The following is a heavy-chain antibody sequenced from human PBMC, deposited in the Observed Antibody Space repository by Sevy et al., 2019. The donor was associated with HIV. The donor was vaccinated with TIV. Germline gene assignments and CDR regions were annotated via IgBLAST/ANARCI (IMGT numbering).Heavy chain of an antibody. V-gene: IGHV3-48*02. CDR1: GFTFNTYS. J-gene: IGHJ4*02. D-gene: IGHD1-1*01. CDR3: VRPRGGSRNEYYFDY. CDR2: ISGGSSSTTI. Sequence: GGSLRLSCAASGFTFNTYSMNWVRQAPGKGLEWVSYISGGSSSTTIYYADSVKGRFTISRDNVKNSLYLQMNTLRDEDTAVYYCVRPRGGSRNEYYFDYWGRGTLVTVSS.